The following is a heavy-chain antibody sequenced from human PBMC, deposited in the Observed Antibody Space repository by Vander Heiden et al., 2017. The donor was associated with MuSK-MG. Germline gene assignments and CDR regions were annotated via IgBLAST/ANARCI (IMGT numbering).Heavy chain of an antibody. CDR2: ISYDGSNK. J-gene: IGHJ4*02. D-gene: IGHD6-13*01. Sequence: ESGGGVVQPGRSLRLSCAASGFTFSSYAMHWVRQAPGKGLEWVAVISYDGSNKYYADSVKGRFTISRDNSKNTLYLQMNSLRAEDTAVYYCARKGAAAGTTYFDYWGQGTLVTVS. V-gene: IGHV3-30*04. CDR1: GFTFSSYA. CDR3: ARKGAAAGTTYFDY.